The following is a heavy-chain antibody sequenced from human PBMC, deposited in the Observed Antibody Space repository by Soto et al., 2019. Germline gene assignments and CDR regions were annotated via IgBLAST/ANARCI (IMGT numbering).Heavy chain of an antibody. CDR1: KNFNHLW. CDR3: ASQWDMSATPSYGMDI. D-gene: IGHD3-10*01. Sequence: GGSPKTFCNGLWKNFNHLWPAWVRPMPGKGLEGMGIIYSCYSDVRYSPSFAGQVTISFDKSSTTAYLHWCILEASDSAMYYGASQWDMSATPSYGMDIWGQGTMVTVSS. V-gene: IGHV5-51*01. CDR2: IYSCYSDV. J-gene: IGHJ3*02.